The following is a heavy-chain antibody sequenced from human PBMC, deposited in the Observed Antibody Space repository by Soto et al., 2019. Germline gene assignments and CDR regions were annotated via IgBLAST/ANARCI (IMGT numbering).Heavy chain of an antibody. CDR1: GYTFTSYY. CDR3: ASARGYCSSTSCPPYYYYGMDV. D-gene: IGHD2-2*01. Sequence: ASVKVSCKASGYTFTSYYMHWVRQAPGQGLEWMGIINPSGGSTSYAQKFQGRVTMTRDTSTSTVYMELSSLRSEDTAVYYCASARGYCSSTSCPPYYYYGMDVWGQGTTVTVSS. CDR2: INPSGGST. V-gene: IGHV1-46*01. J-gene: IGHJ6*02.